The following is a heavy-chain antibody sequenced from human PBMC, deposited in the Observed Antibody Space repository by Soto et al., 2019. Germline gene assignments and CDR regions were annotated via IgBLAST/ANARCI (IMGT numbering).Heavy chain of an antibody. J-gene: IGHJ4*02. V-gene: IGHV3-23*01. CDR2: ISGSGGST. CDR3: AKHTMIVVVIIFYFDY. D-gene: IGHD3-22*01. Sequence: GGSLRLSCAASGFTFSSYAMSWVRQAPGKGLEWVSAISGSGGSTYYADSVKGRFTISRDNSKNTLYLQMNSLRAEDTAVYYCAKHTMIVVVIIFYFDYWGQGTLVTVSS. CDR1: GFTFSSYA.